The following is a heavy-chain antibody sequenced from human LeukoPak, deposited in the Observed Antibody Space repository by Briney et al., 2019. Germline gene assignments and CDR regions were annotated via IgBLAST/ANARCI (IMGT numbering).Heavy chain of an antibody. V-gene: IGHV3-23*01. D-gene: IGHD2-2*01. J-gene: IGHJ6*02. CDR3: AKVGCSNTSCYFPNYYYYYGMDV. CDR1: GFTFSSYA. CDR2: ISGSGGST. Sequence: TGGSLRLSCAASGFTFSSYAMSWVRQAPGKGLEWVSTISGSGGSTYHADSVKGRFTISRDNSKNTLYLQMNSLRAEDTAVYYCAKVGCSNTSCYFPNYYYYYGMDVWGQGTTVTVSS.